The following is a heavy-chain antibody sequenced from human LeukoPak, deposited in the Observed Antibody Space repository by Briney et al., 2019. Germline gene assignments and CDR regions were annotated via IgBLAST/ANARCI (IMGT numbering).Heavy chain of an antibody. CDR2: IGGSGGGT. CDR3: AIQDYSSGWYHDY. V-gene: IGHV3-23*01. D-gene: IGHD6-19*01. CDR1: GFTLSSYA. Sequence: PGGSLRLSCAASGFTLSSYAMSWVRQAPGKGLEWVSAIGGSGGGTYYADSVKGRFTISRDNSKNTLYLQMNSLRAEDTAVYYCAIQDYSSGWYHDYWGQGTLVTVSS. J-gene: IGHJ4*02.